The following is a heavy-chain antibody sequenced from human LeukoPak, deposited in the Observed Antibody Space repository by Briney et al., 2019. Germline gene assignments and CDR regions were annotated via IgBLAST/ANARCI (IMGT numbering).Heavy chain of an antibody. D-gene: IGHD6-19*01. CDR1: GFTFSSYE. CDR2: ISSSGSTI. CDR3: ARYSSEGSGWYGGYYYYGMDV. Sequence: PGGSLRLSCAASGFTFSSYEMNWVRQAPGKGLEWVTYISSSGSTIYYADSVKGRFTISRDNAKNSLYLQMNSLRAEDTAVYYCARYSSEGSGWYGGYYYYGMDVWGQGTTVTVSS. V-gene: IGHV3-48*03. J-gene: IGHJ6*02.